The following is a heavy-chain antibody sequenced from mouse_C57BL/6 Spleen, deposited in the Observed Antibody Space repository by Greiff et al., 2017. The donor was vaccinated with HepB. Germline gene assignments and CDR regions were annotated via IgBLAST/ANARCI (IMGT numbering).Heavy chain of an antibody. J-gene: IGHJ4*01. D-gene: IGHD3-3*01. CDR1: GYSITSGYY. Sequence: VQLKESGPGLVKPSQSLSLTCSVTGYSITSGYYWNWIRQFPGNKLEWMGYISYDGSNNYNPSLKNRISITRDTSKNQFFLKLNSVTTEDTATYYCARDRDRGLYYYAMDYWGQGTSVTVSS. CDR3: ARDRDRGLYYYAMDY. V-gene: IGHV3-6*01. CDR2: ISYDGSN.